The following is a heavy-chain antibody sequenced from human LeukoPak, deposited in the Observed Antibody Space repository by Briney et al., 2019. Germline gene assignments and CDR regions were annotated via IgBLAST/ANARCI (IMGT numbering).Heavy chain of an antibody. D-gene: IGHD3-10*01. CDR1: GYTFSDYY. Sequence: ASVKVSCKSSGYTFSDYYIHWVRQAPGGWLQWLGRVDPEDAKAVYSENLQGRVTITADSFSDSTYMFLSSLTSEDTAFYYCATSGRSSLAFDVWGQGTVVTVSS. J-gene: IGHJ3*01. CDR3: ATSGRSSLAFDV. CDR2: VDPEDAKA. V-gene: IGHV1-69-2*01.